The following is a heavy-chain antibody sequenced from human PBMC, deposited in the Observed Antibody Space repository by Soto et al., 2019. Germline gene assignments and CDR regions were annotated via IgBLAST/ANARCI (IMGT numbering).Heavy chain of an antibody. Sequence: SETLSLTCTVSGGSVSSGSYYWSWIRQPPGKGLEWIGYIYYSGSTNYNPSLKSRVTISVDTSKNQFSLKLSSVTAADTAVYYCARRRSTSYYYYMDVWGKGTTVTVSS. V-gene: IGHV4-61*01. CDR1: GGSVSSGSYY. CDR2: IYYSGST. D-gene: IGHD2-2*01. CDR3: ARRRSTSYYYYMDV. J-gene: IGHJ6*03.